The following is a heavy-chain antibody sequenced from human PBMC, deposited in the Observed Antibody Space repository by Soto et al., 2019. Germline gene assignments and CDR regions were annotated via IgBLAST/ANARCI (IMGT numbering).Heavy chain of an antibody. J-gene: IGHJ4*02. D-gene: IGHD6-19*01. CDR2: ISYDGSNK. CDR1: GFTFSSYA. Sequence: QVQLVESGGGVVQPGRSLRLSCAASGFTFSSYAMHWVRQAPGKGLEWVADISYDGSNKYYADSVKRRFTISRDNSKNTLYLQMNSLRAEDTAVYYCARGFSRGWYPDYWGQGTLVTVSS. V-gene: IGHV3-30-3*01. CDR3: ARGFSRGWYPDY.